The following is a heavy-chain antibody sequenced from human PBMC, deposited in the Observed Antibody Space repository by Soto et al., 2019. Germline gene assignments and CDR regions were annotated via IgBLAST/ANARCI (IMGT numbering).Heavy chain of an antibody. Sequence: PGGSLRLSCAASGFTFSSYAMSWVRQAPGKGLEWVSAISGSGGSTYYADSVKGRFTISRDNSKNTLYLQMNSLRAEDTAVYYCAKDLGSLNPSDPVDYFDYWGQGTLVTVSS. D-gene: IGHD7-27*01. CDR3: AKDLGSLNPSDPVDYFDY. CDR1: GFTFSSYA. J-gene: IGHJ4*02. V-gene: IGHV3-23*01. CDR2: ISGSGGST.